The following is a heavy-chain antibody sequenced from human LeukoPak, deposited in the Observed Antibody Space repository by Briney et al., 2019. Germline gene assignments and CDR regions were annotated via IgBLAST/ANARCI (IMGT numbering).Heavy chain of an antibody. CDR1: GYRFISNY. Sequence: ASVKVSCKASGYRFISNYIQWVRQAPGLGPEWMGWMHPGNGNTRYAEKFQGRVTMTRDTSINTAYMDLSSLRSDDTAVYYCAREGSYCVGGDCYSFDFWGPRTLITVSS. D-gene: IGHD2-21*02. CDR3: AREGSYCVGGDCYSFDF. CDR2: MHPGNGNT. J-gene: IGHJ4*02. V-gene: IGHV1-2*02.